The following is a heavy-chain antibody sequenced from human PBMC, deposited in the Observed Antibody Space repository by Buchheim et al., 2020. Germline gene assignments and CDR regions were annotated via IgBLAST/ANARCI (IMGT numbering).Heavy chain of an antibody. CDR2: ISSSSSYT. J-gene: IGHJ6*02. CDR3: ARDLGRKRYCSSTSCYATRPSDGMDV. V-gene: IGHV3-11*05. CDR1: GFTFSDYY. Sequence: QVQLVESGGGLVKPGGSLRLSCAASGFTFSDYYMSWIRQAPGKGLEWVSYISSSSSYTNYADSVKGRFTISRDNAKNSLYLQMNSLRAEDTAVYYCARDLGRKRYCSSTSCYATRPSDGMDVWGQGTT. D-gene: IGHD2-2*01.